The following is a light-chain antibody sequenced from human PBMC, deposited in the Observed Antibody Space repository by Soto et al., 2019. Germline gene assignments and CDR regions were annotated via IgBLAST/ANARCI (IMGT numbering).Light chain of an antibody. J-gene: IGLJ1*01. V-gene: IGLV2-8*01. CDR1: SFDVGGSNY. Sequence: QSALTQPPSASGSPGQSVTISCTGTSFDVGGSNYVSWYQQHPGKAPQVLMYEVSKRPSGVPDRFSGSKSGNTASLTVSGLQAEDEADYYCSAYAGSPYLNVFGSGTKVTVL. CDR3: SAYAGSPYLNV. CDR2: EVS.